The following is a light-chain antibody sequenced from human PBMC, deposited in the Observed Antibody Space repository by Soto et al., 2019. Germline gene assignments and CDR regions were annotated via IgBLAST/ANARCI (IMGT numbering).Light chain of an antibody. CDR1: QSVSSSY. V-gene: IGKV3-20*01. Sequence: EIVLTQSPGTLSLSPGERATLSCRASQSVSSSYLAWYLQKPGQAPRLLIYGASSRATGIPDRFSGSGSGTEFTLTISSLQPEDFATYYCQQYNSLWTFGQGTKVDIK. J-gene: IGKJ1*01. CDR3: QQYNSLWT. CDR2: GAS.